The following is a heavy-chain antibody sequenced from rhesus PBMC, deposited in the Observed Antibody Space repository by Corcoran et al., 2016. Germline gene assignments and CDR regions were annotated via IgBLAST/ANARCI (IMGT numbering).Heavy chain of an antibody. CDR2: IYGNSAST. D-gene: IGHD2-27*01. CDR1: GGSISGYSY. J-gene: IGHJ4*01. V-gene: IGHV4-143*01. CDR3: ARSIVVVFTANDY. Sequence: QVQLQESGPGLVKPSETLSLTCTVSGGSISGYSYWSWIRQPPGKGLEWIGGIYGNSASTYYNPSLKSRVTISKDTSKNQFSLKLSSVTAADTAVYYCARSIVVVFTANDYWGQGVLVTVSS.